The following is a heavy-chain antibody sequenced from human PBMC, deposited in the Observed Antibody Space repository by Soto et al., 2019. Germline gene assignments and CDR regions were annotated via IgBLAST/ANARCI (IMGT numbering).Heavy chain of an antibody. CDR1: GGSFSGYY. CDR2: INHSGST. J-gene: IGHJ4*02. V-gene: IGHV4-34*01. D-gene: IGHD6-13*01. CDR3: ARGLGGVTAAGNSSVDFDY. Sequence: SETLSLTCAVYGGSFSGYYWSWIRQPPGKGLEWIGEINHSGSTNYNPSLKSRVTISVDTSKNQFSLKLSSVTAADTAVYYCARGLGGVTAAGNSSVDFDYWGQGTLVTVS.